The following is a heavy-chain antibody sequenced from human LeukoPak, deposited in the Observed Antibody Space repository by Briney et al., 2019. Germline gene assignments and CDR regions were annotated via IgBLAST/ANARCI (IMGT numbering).Heavy chain of an antibody. J-gene: IGHJ6*03. CDR2: IIPILGTA. Sequence: SVKVSCKASGGTFSSYAISWVRQAPGQGLEWMGGIIPILGTANYAQKFQGRVTITADKSTSTAYMELSSLRSEDTAVYYCARDKHGYNYYYYMDVWGKGTTVTVSS. V-gene: IGHV1-69*10. CDR3: ARDKHGYNYYYYMDV. D-gene: IGHD3-22*01. CDR1: GGTFSSYA.